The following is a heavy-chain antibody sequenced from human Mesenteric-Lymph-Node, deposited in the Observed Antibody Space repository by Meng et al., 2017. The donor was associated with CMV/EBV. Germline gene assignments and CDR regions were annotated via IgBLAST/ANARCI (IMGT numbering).Heavy chain of an antibody. CDR1: GGSIIDYY. CDR3: ARSRPGGYCSSSSCFPYNYHGMDV. CDR2: IYYTGST. D-gene: IGHD2-2*01. J-gene: IGHJ6*02. Sequence: SETLSLTCSVSGGSIIDYYWSWIRQPPGKGLEWIGYIYYTGSTNYSPSLKSRVTISVDTSKNQFSVKLRSVTAADTAVYYCARSRPGGYCSSSSCFPYNYHGMDVWGQGTTVTVSS. V-gene: IGHV4-59*01.